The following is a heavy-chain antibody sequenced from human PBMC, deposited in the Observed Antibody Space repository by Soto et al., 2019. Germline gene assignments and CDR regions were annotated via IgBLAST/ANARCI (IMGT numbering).Heavy chain of an antibody. V-gene: IGHV4-4*02. Sequence: QVQLQESGPGLVKPSGTLSLTCAVSGVSLTSHDWWTWVRQPPGKGLEWIGESHQSGNTNYNSSLESRVTISLDKSKTLFSLQLNAVTVADTAVYYSATRDTGRVYWGQGTLVTVSS. D-gene: IGHD5-18*01. J-gene: IGHJ4*02. CDR1: GVSLTSHDW. CDR3: ATRDTGRVY. CDR2: SHQSGNT.